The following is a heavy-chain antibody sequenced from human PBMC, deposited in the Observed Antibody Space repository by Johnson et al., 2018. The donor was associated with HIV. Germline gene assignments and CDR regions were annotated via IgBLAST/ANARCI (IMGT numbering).Heavy chain of an antibody. V-gene: IGHV3-30-3*01. J-gene: IGHJ3*01. CDR2: ISYDGINK. CDR1: GFTFSTYA. D-gene: IGHD4-23*01. CDR3: ARDPPYGGNPSAFDV. Sequence: QVQLVESGGGVVQPGRSLRLSCAASGFTFSTYAMHWVRQAPGKGLEWVTIISYDGINKYYADSVQGRFTISRDNSKDTLYLQMHSLRPEDTALYYCARDPPYGGNPSAFDVWGQGTMVTVSS.